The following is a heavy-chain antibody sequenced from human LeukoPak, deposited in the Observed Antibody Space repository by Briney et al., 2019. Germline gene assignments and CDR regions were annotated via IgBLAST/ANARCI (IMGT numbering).Heavy chain of an antibody. CDR1: GYTLTELS. J-gene: IGHJ1*01. CDR3: ATDSRPVWFGELLHFQH. CDR2: FDPEDGET. Sequence: ASVKVSCKVSGYTLTELSMHWVRQAPGKGLEWRGGFDPEDGETIYAQKFQGRVTMTEDTSTDTAYMELSSLRSEDTAVYYCATDSRPVWFGELLHFQHLGQGTLVTVSS. D-gene: IGHD3-10*01. V-gene: IGHV1-24*01.